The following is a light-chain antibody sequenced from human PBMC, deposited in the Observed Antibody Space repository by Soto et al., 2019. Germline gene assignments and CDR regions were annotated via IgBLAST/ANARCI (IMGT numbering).Light chain of an antibody. CDR3: CSHAGSFSWV. CDR1: SSDVGGYNF. V-gene: IGLV2-11*01. Sequence: QSVLTQPRSVSGSPGQSVTLSCTGTSSDVGGYNFVSWYQQHPGKAPKLMIYDVSTRPSGVPDRFSGSKSGNTASLTISGLQVEDEADYYCCSHAGSFSWVFGGGTQLTVL. J-gene: IGLJ3*02. CDR2: DVS.